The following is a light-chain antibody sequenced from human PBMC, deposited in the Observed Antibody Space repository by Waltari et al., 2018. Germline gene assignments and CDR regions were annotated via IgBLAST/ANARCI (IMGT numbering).Light chain of an antibody. CDR2: GAS. V-gene: IGKV3-15*01. CDR1: QGVSPD. CDR3: QQYDKWPFS. J-gene: IGKJ3*01. Sequence: PHSPATLSVSPAERATLSCRASQGVSPDLAWFRQRPGQAPRLLIYGASTRATGIPDRFSGGGSGTEFTLTITSLQSEDYAVYYCQQYDKWPFSFGPGTKVEIK.